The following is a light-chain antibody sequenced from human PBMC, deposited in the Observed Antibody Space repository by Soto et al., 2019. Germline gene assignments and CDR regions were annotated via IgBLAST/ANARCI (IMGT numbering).Light chain of an antibody. CDR2: RAS. CDR1: QSVSSSF. Sequence: EIVLTQSPGTLSLSPGERATLSCRASQSVSSSFLAWYQQRPGQAPRLLIFRASYRATGIPDRFSGTGSGTDFTLTISKLEPEDFAVYYCQHYGNSPPEYTFGPGTKVDIK. J-gene: IGKJ3*01. V-gene: IGKV3-20*01. CDR3: QHYGNSPPEYT.